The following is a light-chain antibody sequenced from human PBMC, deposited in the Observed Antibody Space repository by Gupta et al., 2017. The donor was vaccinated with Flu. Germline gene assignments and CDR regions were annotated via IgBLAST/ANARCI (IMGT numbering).Light chain of an antibody. J-gene: IGLJ3*02. Sequence: GQTARITCGGNNIGTKVVHWYQQWRGPAHVLVVYDDSGRPSGIPERFSCSHSENTATLTIXRXEAGDEXDYCWQVWDSTSDHGVFGGGTKLTV. CDR3: QVWDSTSDHGV. CDR1: NIGTKV. V-gene: IGLV3-21*02. CDR2: DDS.